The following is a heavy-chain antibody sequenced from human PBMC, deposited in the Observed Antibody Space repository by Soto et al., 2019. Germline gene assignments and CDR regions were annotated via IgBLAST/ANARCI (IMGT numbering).Heavy chain of an antibody. V-gene: IGHV4-59*01. D-gene: IGHD2-15*01. Sequence: PSETLSLTCTVSGGSISSYYWSWIRQPPGKGLEWIGYIYYSGSTNYNPSLKSRVTISVDTSKNQFSLKLSSVTAAGTAVYYCARVHSAYCSGGSCPWSYYYYGMDVWGQGTTVTVSS. J-gene: IGHJ6*02. CDR3: ARVHSAYCSGGSCPWSYYYYGMDV. CDR2: IYYSGST. CDR1: GGSISSYY.